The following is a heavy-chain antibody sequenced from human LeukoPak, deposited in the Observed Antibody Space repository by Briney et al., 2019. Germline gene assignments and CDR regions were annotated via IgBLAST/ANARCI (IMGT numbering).Heavy chain of an antibody. CDR1: GFTFDDYA. CDR2: ISWNSGNI. D-gene: IGHD5-12*01. J-gene: IGHJ4*02. V-gene: IGHV3-9*01. CDR3: AKGVVATIHWYFDY. Sequence: GGSLRLSCAASGFTFDDYAMHWVRQAPGKGLEWVSGISWNSGNIGYADSVKGRFTISRDNAKNSLYLQMNSLRAEDTALYYCAKGVVATIHWYFDYWGQGTLVTVSS.